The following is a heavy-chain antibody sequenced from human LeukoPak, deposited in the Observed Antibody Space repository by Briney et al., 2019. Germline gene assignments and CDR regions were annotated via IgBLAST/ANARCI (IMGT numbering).Heavy chain of an antibody. CDR3: AKTTGGSYKGYFDY. J-gene: IGHJ4*02. V-gene: IGHV3-23*01. CDR2: ISVRGDST. Sequence: GGSPRLSCAASGFTFSSYAMSWVRQAPGKGLEWVSSISVRGDSTYYADSVKGRFTISRDNSKNTLYLQMNSLRAEDTAVYYCAKTTGGSYKGYFDYRGQGALVTVSS. D-gene: IGHD1-26*01. CDR1: GFTFSSYA.